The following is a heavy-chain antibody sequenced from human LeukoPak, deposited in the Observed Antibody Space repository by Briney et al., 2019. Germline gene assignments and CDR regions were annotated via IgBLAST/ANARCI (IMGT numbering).Heavy chain of an antibody. V-gene: IGHV3-23*01. Sequence: GGSLRLSCAASGFTFSSYAMSWVRQAPGKGLEWVSAISGSGGSTYYADSVKGRFTISRDNSKNTLYLQMNSLRAEDTAVYYCAKDGSGSYYPLGMDVWGQGTTVTVSS. CDR2: ISGSGGST. J-gene: IGHJ6*02. CDR1: GFTFSSYA. CDR3: AKDGSGSYYPLGMDV. D-gene: IGHD3-10*01.